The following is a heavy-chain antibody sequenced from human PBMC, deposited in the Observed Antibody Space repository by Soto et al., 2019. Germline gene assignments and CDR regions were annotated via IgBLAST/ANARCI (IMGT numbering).Heavy chain of an antibody. J-gene: IGHJ5*02. CDR1: GFSVSGNY. D-gene: IGHD2-15*01. Sequence: EVQVVESGGDLVQPGGSLRLSCAASGFSVSGNYMSWVRQAPGMGLEWVSSIYSGGNTYYADSVKGRFTLSRDNSKNTLYRQMNSLRAEGTAVYYCARLRWQLYKWFDPWGQGTLGTVS. V-gene: IGHV3-66*04. CDR3: ARLRWQLYKWFDP. CDR2: IYSGGNT.